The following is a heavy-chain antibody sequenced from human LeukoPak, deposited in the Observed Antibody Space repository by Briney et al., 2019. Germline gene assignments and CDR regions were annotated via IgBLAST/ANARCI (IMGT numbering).Heavy chain of an antibody. Sequence: GGSLRLSCAASGFTLSNFAMHWVRQATGKGLEWVSAIGTAGDTFYPGSVKGRFTISRENAKNSLYLQMDNLRAEDTAVYYCARQMTPHGNFDYWGQGTLVTVSS. V-gene: IGHV3-13*01. CDR3: ARQMTPHGNFDY. J-gene: IGHJ4*02. CDR1: GFTLSNFA. D-gene: IGHD1-26*01. CDR2: IGTAGDT.